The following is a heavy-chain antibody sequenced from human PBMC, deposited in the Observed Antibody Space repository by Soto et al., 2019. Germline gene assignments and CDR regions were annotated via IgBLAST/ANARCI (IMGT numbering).Heavy chain of an antibody. V-gene: IGHV3-21*01. CDR1: GFTFSSYS. CDR3: ARDSPLLLWFGEDVHGDYYYGMDV. D-gene: IGHD3-10*01. Sequence: GGSLRLSCAASGFTFSSYSMNWVRQAPGKGLEWVSSISSSSSYIYYADSVKGRFTISRDNAKNSLYLQMNSLRAEDMAVYYCARDSPLLLWFGEDVHGDYYYGMDVWGQGTTVTVSS. CDR2: ISSSSSYI. J-gene: IGHJ6*02.